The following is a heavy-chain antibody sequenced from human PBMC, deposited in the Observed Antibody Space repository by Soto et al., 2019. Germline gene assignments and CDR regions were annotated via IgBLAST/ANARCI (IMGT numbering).Heavy chain of an antibody. V-gene: IGHV1-18*01. D-gene: IGHD3-10*01. CDR3: AREVNLLLWFGELSRHMYV. Sequence: GASVKVSCKASGYTFTSYGISWVRQAPGQGLEWMGWISAYNGNTNYAQKLQGRVTMTTDTSTSTAYMELRSLRSDDTAVYYCAREVNLLLWFGELSRHMYVRAQGTTDPVS. CDR1: GYTFTSYG. J-gene: IGHJ6*02. CDR2: ISAYNGNT.